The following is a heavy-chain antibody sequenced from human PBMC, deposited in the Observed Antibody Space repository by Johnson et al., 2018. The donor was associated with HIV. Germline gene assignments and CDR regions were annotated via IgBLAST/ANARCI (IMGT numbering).Heavy chain of an antibody. CDR2: LTWNSDTT. J-gene: IGHJ3*02. D-gene: IGHD4/OR15-4a*01. CDR1: GFTFDHYA. Sequence: VQLVESGGGLVQPGRSLRLSCVASGFTFDHYAMHWVRQPPGKGLEWVSGLTWNSDTTGYADSVKGRFPISRDSAKKSLYLQMNSLTAEDTAVYYCVKDIGYGGPSDGAFDIWGQGTMVTVSS. CDR3: VKDIGYGGPSDGAFDI. V-gene: IGHV3-9*01.